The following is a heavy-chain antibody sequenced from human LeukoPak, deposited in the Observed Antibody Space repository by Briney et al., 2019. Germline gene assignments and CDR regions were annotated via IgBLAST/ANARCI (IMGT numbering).Heavy chain of an antibody. CDR2: INADEDRA. D-gene: IGHD6-19*01. Sequence: GGSLRLSCAASGFTFSDYWMHWVRQAPGKGLVWVSHINADEDRAAYADSVKGRFTISRDNARNTLYLQMNSLRAEDTALYHCARVSSGGSFYYFDYWGQGTLVTVSS. J-gene: IGHJ4*02. V-gene: IGHV3-74*01. CDR3: ARVSSGGSFYYFDY. CDR1: GFTFSDYW.